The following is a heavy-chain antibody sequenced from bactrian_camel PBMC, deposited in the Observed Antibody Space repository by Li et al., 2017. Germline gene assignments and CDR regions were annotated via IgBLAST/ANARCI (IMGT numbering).Heavy chain of an antibody. J-gene: IGHJ6*01. CDR3: AAGWGHCDLQADFRA. CDR2: IAQDGRT. Sequence: HVQLVESGGGSVQAGGSLRLSCAPSEYFYSSYCLAWFRQAPGKEREGVGSIAQDGRTTYADSLEGRFSIPKDNAKDTLYLEMRSLKPEDSGVYFCAAGWGHCDLQADFRAWGQGTQVTVS. V-gene: IGHV3S53*01. CDR1: EYFYSSYC. D-gene: IGHD1*01.